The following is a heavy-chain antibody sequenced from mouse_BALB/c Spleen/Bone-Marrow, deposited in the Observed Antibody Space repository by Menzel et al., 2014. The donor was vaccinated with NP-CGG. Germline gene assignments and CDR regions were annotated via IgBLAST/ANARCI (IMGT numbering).Heavy chain of an antibody. CDR3: SRVDWDEAY. Sequence: VQLVESGAELVKPGASVKLFCKASGYTFTSFSLYWVRQRPGQGLEWIGDINPRNGVTNFNERFKSKATLTVDKSSSTAYMQLSRLTSEDSAIYYCSRVDWDEAYWGQGTLVTVST. CDR1: GYTFTSFS. D-gene: IGHD4-1*01. V-gene: IGHV1S81*02. J-gene: IGHJ3*01. CDR2: INPRNGVT.